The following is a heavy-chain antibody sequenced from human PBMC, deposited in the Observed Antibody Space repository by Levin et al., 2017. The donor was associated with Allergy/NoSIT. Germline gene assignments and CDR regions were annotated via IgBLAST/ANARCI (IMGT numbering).Heavy chain of an antibody. CDR2: ISYDGSNK. D-gene: IGHD5-24*01. Sequence: GESLKISCAASGFTFSSYAMHWVRQAPGKGLEWVAVISYDGSNKYYADSVKGRFTISRDNSKNTLYLQMNSLRAEDTAVYYCAREMATSQDFDYWGQGTLVTVSS. CDR3: AREMATSQDFDY. V-gene: IGHV3-30*04. J-gene: IGHJ4*02. CDR1: GFTFSSYA.